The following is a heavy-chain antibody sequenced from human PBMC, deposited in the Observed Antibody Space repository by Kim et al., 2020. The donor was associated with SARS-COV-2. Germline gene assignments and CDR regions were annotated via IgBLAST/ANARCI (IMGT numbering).Heavy chain of an antibody. CDR2: ISSSSSYI. CDR3: AREYIVGPFDY. CDR1: GFTFSSYS. D-gene: IGHD1-26*01. V-gene: IGHV3-21*01. J-gene: IGHJ4*02. Sequence: GGSLRLSCAVSGFTFSSYSMNWVRQAPGKGLEWVSSISSSSSYIYYADSVKGRFTISRDNAKNSLYLQMNSLRAEDTAVYYCAREYIVGPFDYWGLGTLVPGSS.